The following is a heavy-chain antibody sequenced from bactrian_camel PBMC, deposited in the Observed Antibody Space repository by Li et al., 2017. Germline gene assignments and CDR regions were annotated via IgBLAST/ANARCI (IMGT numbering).Heavy chain of an antibody. J-gene: IGHJ7*01. V-gene: IGHV3S53*01. D-gene: IGHD7*01. Sequence: HVQLVESGGGSVQAGGSLRLSCVASGYTLPMNMGWFRRLPGQEREGVAAIAGDGRTDYADSVKGRFTISQDNSKHTLYLQMDSLKPEDSAMYLCGIRGSDVVAIAPTFVGMYHWGKGTQVTVS. CDR2: IAGDGRT. CDR1: GYTLPMN.